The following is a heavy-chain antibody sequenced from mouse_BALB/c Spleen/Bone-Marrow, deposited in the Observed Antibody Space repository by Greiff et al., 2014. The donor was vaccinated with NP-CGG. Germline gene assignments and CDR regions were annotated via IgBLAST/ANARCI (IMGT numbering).Heavy chain of an antibody. CDR3: TRAYYGTMDY. Sequence: QPGGGLVQPGGSMKLSCVVSGFTFSNYWMNWVRQSAEKGLEWVAEIRLKSNNYATHYAESVKGRFTISRDDSKSSVYLQMNNLRAEDTGIYYCTRAYYGTMDYWGQGTSVTVSS. J-gene: IGHJ4*01. CDR1: GFTFSNYW. CDR2: IRLKSNNYAT. V-gene: IGHV6-6*02. D-gene: IGHD2-10*01.